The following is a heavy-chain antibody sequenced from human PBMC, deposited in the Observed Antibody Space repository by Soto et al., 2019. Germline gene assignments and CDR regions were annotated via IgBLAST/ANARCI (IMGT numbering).Heavy chain of an antibody. CDR1: GCSVPSGSYY. Sequence: SETLSLTCTFSGCSVPSGSYYLSWIRQPPGKGLEWIGYIYYSGNTNYNPSLKSRVTISVDTSKNQISLKLRSVTAADTAVYYCARDQGIAVAVFDYWGQGTLVTSPQ. V-gene: IGHV4-61*01. CDR2: IYYSGNT. J-gene: IGHJ4*02. CDR3: ARDQGIAVAVFDY. D-gene: IGHD6-19*01.